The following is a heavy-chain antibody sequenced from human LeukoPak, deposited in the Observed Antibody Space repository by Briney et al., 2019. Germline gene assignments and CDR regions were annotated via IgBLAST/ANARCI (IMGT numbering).Heavy chain of an antibody. CDR3: ARDIGTMVQGFSHLDY. J-gene: IGHJ4*02. D-gene: IGHD3-10*01. CDR2: ISAYNGNT. Sequence: ASVKVSCKASGYTFTSYGISWVRQAPGQGLEWMGWISAYNGNTNYAQKLQGRVTMTTDTSTSTAYMELRSLRSDDTAVYYCARDIGTMVQGFSHLDYWGQGTLVTVSS. V-gene: IGHV1-18*01. CDR1: GYTFTSYG.